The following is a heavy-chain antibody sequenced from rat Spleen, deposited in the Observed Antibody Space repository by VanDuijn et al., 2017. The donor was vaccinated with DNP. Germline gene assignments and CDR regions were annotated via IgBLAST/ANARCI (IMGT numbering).Heavy chain of an antibody. CDR2: ISYDGSST. V-gene: IGHV5-7*01. J-gene: IGHJ2*01. CDR3: ARPNFGSPYYFDY. D-gene: IGHD1-3*01. Sequence: EVQVVESGGGLVQPGRSLNLSCTASEFTFSAYDMAWVRHAPTMGLELVAYISYDGSSTYYRDSVKGRFTISRNNAKNTLYLQMDSLRSEDTATYYCARPNFGSPYYFDYWGQGVMVTVSS. CDR1: EFTFSAYD.